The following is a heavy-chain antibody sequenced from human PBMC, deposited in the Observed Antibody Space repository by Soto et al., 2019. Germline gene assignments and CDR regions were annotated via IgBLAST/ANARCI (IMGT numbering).Heavy chain of an antibody. CDR1: GFIFSSYG. CDR2: IWYDGSNK. J-gene: IGHJ6*02. CDR3: ARGTGGYYYGMDV. Sequence: QVQLVESGGGVVQPGRSLRLSCAASGFIFSSYGMHWVRRAPDKGLEWVAVIWYDGSNKYYADSVKDRFTISRENSKNTLYLEMNSLRAEDTALYYCARGTGGYYYGMDVWGQGTTVTVSS. V-gene: IGHV3-33*01. D-gene: IGHD7-27*01.